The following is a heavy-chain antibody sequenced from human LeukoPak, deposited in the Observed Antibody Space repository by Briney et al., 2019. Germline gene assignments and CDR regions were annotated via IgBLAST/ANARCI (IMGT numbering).Heavy chain of an antibody. V-gene: IGHV3-23*01. Sequence: GGSLRLSCAASGFTFSSSAMSWVRQVPGKGLEWVSAISGSGDGTNYADSVKGRFTISRDKSKNTLYLQMNSLRAEDTAVYYCAKGRIAAAGGGLFDYWGHGTLVTVSS. CDR3: AKGRIAAAGGGLFDY. CDR1: GFTFSSSA. D-gene: IGHD6-13*01. CDR2: ISGSGDGT. J-gene: IGHJ4*01.